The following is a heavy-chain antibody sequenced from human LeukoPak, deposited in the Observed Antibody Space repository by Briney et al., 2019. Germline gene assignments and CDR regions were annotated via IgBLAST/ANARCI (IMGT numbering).Heavy chain of an antibody. CDR2: IDHSGST. Sequence: SETLSLTCTVSGYSISSGYYWGWIRQPPGKGLEWTGSIDHSGSTYYNPSLKSQITISVDTSKNQFSLKLSSVTAADTAVYYCARVYYSSSYDYWYFDLWGRGTLVTVSS. CDR3: ARVYYSSSYDYWYFDL. D-gene: IGHD6-13*01. V-gene: IGHV4-38-2*02. CDR1: GYSISSGYY. J-gene: IGHJ2*01.